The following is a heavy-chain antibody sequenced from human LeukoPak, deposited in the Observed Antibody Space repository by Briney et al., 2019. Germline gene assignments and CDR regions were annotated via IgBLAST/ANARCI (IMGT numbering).Heavy chain of an antibody. D-gene: IGHD1-26*01. CDR3: SRESGPFCPFGH. V-gene: IGHV4-4*02. CDR2: ISLAGRT. J-gene: IGHJ4*02. Sequence: LSGTLSLTCGVSGGSITTTNYWSWVRQPPGGGLEWIGEISLAGRTRYNPSLKSRVNISIDESKNHLYLNLASVTAADTAVDYCSRESGPFCPFGHWGQGTLVAVTS. CDR1: GGSITTTNY.